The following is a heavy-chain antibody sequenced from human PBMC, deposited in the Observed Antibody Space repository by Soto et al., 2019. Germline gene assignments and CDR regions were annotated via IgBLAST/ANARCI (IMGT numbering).Heavy chain of an antibody. D-gene: IGHD3-22*01. Sequence: SVKVSCKASGGTFSSYAISWVRQAPGQGLEWMGGIIPIFGTANYAQKFQGRVTITADESTSTAYMELSSLRSEDTAVYYCARFYYDSSGYQYYFDYWGQGTLVTVSS. J-gene: IGHJ4*02. CDR1: GGTFSSYA. CDR3: ARFYYDSSGYQYYFDY. V-gene: IGHV1-69*13. CDR2: IIPIFGTA.